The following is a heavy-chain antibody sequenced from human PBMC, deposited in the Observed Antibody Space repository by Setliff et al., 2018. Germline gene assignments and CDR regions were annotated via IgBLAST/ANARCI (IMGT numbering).Heavy chain of an antibody. CDR2: IYHSGST. J-gene: IGHJ6*04. Sequence: SETLSLTCTVSGYSISSGYYWGWIRQPPGKGLEWIGSIYHSGSTYYNPSLKSRVTISVDTSKNQFSLKLSSVTAADTAVYYCARDQDYGDYVGGGIDPWGKGTTVTVSS. CDR1: GYSISSGYY. D-gene: IGHD4-17*01. CDR3: ARDQDYGDYVGGGIDP. V-gene: IGHV4-38-2*02.